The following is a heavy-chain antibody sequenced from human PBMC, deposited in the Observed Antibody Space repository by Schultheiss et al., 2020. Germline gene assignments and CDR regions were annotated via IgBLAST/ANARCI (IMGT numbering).Heavy chain of an antibody. CDR2: ISAYNGNT. J-gene: IGHJ4*02. D-gene: IGHD3-10*01. V-gene: IGHV1-18*04. Sequence: ASVKVSCEASGYTFTGNYMHWMRQAPGQGLEWMGWISAYNGNTNYAQKLQGRVTMTTDTSTSTAYMELSRLRSDDTAVYYCARESYGSGSWGQGTLVTVSS. CDR3: ARESYGSGS. CDR1: GYTFTGNY.